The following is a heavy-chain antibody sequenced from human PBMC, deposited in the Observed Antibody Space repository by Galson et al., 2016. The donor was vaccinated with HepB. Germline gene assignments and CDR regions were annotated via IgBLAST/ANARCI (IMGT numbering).Heavy chain of an antibody. D-gene: IGHD4/OR15-4a*01. V-gene: IGHV3-23*01. J-gene: IGHJ4*02. CDR2: INRYGATT. CDR1: GFFFSGRA. CDR3: ARDDYSGGRGSPDY. Sequence: SLSLSCAASGFFFSGRAMSWVRQAPGKGLEWVSGINRYGATTGYAASVKGRFTISRDNSNNTLYLQMNSLTTEDTAVYYCARDDYSGGRGSPDYWGQGTLVTVSS.